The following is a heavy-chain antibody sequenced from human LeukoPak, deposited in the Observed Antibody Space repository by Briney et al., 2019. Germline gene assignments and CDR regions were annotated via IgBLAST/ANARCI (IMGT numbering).Heavy chain of an antibody. D-gene: IGHD3-3*01. J-gene: IGHJ4*02. CDR1: GGSISNYY. V-gene: IGHV4-4*07. CDR2: IYTSGST. CDR3: ARVRVVISGYYFDY. Sequence: SETLSLTCTVSGGSISNYYWSWIRQPAGKGLEWIGRIYTSGSTNYNPSLKSRVTMSVDTSKDQFSLKLSSVTAADTAVYYCARVRVVISGYYFDYWGQGTLVTVSS.